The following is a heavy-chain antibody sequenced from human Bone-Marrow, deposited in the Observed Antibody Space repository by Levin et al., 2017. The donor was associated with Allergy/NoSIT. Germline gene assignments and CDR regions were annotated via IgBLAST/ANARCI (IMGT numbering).Heavy chain of an antibody. CDR3: ASSIAVAGPRRFFYYYGMDV. Sequence: SCEASGFNFSSYAIHWVRQAPGKGLEWVAVISYDGSNKYYADSVKGRFTISRDNAKNTLYLQMNSLRAGDTAVYYCASSIAVAGPRRFFYYYGMDVWGQGTTVTVSS. CDR1: GFNFSSYA. D-gene: IGHD6-13*01. CDR2: ISYDGSNK. V-gene: IGHV3-30*04. J-gene: IGHJ6*02.